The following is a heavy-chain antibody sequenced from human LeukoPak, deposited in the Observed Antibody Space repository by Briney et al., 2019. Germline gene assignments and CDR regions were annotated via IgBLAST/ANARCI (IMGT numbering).Heavy chain of an antibody. V-gene: IGHV4-4*07. D-gene: IGHD2-15*01. Sequence: SETPSLTCTVSGASISSNYWTWVRQPAGKGLEWMGRISRSGSTDYNPSLKRRITMSVDTSKNQFSLKLSSVTAADTAVYYCAREGRSSTPGYWGQGVLVTVSS. CDR2: ISRSGST. CDR3: AREGRSSTPGY. J-gene: IGHJ4*02. CDR1: GASISSNY.